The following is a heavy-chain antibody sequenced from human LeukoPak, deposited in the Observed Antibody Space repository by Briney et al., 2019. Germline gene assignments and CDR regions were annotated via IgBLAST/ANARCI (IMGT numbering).Heavy chain of an antibody. D-gene: IGHD2-2*01. J-gene: IGHJ5*02. V-gene: IGHV1-2*02. CDR2: INPNSGGT. CDR3: ARVPAAMGPAWFDP. Sequence: ASVKDSCKASGYTFTGYYMHWVRQAPGQGLEWMGWINPNSGGTNYAQKFQGRVTMTRDTSISTAYMELSRLRSDDTAVYYCARVPAAMGPAWFDPWGQGTLVTVSS. CDR1: GYTFTGYY.